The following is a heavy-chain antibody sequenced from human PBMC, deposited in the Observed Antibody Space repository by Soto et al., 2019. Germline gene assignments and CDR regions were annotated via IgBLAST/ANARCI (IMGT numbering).Heavy chain of an antibody. CDR2: ISGSGGST. CDR1: GFTFSSYA. J-gene: IGHJ6*02. CDR3: AKRGCSGGSCHRLYGMDV. V-gene: IGHV3-23*01. Sequence: EVQLLESGGGLVQPGGSLRLSCAASGFTFSSYAMSWVRQAPGKGLEWVSAISGSGGSTYYADSVKGRFTISRDNSKNTLYLQMNSLRAEDTAVYYCAKRGCSGGSCHRLYGMDVWGQGTTVTVSS. D-gene: IGHD2-15*01.